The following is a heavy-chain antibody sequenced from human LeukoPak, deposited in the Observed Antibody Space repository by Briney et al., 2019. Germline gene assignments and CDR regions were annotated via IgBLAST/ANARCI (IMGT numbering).Heavy chain of an antibody. J-gene: IGHJ4*02. Sequence: ASVKVSCKASGYTFTSYAMNWVRQAPGQGLEWMGWISAYNGNTNYAQKLQGRVTMTTDTSTSTAYMELRSLRSDDTAVYYCARDQMTTVDYWGQGTLVTVSS. D-gene: IGHD4-17*01. CDR3: ARDQMTTVDY. V-gene: IGHV1-18*01. CDR1: GYTFTSYA. CDR2: ISAYNGNT.